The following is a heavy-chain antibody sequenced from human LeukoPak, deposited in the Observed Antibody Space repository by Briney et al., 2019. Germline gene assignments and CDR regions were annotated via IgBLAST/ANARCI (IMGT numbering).Heavy chain of an antibody. CDR3: VRGGSYYSFDY. D-gene: IGHD1-26*01. Sequence: GGSLRLSCAASGFTFSSYGMHWVRQAPGKGLEWVAYISSSGRTIYYADSVKGRFTISRDNAKNSLYLQMNTLRVEDTAVYNCVRGGSYYSFDYWGQGTLVTVSS. V-gene: IGHV3-48*04. J-gene: IGHJ4*02. CDR1: GFTFSSYG. CDR2: ISSSGRTI.